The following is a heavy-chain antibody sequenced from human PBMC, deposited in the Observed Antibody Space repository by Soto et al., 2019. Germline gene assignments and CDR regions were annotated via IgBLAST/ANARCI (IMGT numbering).Heavy chain of an antibody. D-gene: IGHD3-3*01. CDR2: ISGSGGST. CDR3: AKDLTIFGDAGNYFYYYYMDV. CDR1: GFTFSSYA. J-gene: IGHJ6*03. V-gene: IGHV3-23*01. Sequence: GGSLRLSCAASGFTFSSYAMSWVRQAPGKGLEWVSAISGSGGSTYYADSVKGRFTISRDNSKNTLYLQMNSLRAEDTAVYYCAKDLTIFGDAGNYFYYYYMDVWGKGTTVTVSS.